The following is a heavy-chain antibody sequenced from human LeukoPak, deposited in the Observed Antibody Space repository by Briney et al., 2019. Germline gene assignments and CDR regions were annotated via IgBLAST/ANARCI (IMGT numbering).Heavy chain of an antibody. J-gene: IGHJ6*03. CDR3: AREGNYDFWSGPGTGETHYYYYYMDV. D-gene: IGHD3-3*01. CDR1: GGSISSGDYH. CDR2: IYYSGST. V-gene: IGHV4-30-4*01. Sequence: MASQTLSLTCTVSGGSISSGDYHWSWIRQPPGKGLEWIGYIYYSGSTYYNPSLKSRVTISVDTSKNQFSLKLSSVTAADTAVYYCAREGNYDFWSGPGTGETHYYYYYMDVWGKGTTVTVSS.